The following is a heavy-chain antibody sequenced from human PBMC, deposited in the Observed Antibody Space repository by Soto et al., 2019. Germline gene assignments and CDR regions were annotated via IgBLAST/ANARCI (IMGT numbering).Heavy chain of an antibody. CDR3: ARGNDSSGYYFGY. CDR2: INPNSGGT. V-gene: IGHV1-2*04. Sequence: ASVQVSCMAAGYTFTGYYMHWVRQAPGQGLEWMGWINPNSGGTNYAQKFQGWVTMTRDTSISTAYMELRSLRSDDTAVYYCARGNDSSGYYFGYWGQGTLVTVSS. J-gene: IGHJ4*02. D-gene: IGHD3-22*01. CDR1: GYTFTGYY.